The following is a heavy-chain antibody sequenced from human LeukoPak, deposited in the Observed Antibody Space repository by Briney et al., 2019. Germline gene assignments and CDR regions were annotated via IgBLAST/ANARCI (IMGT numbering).Heavy chain of an antibody. CDR1: GFTFSDYF. Sequence: AGYLRFSSAASGFTFSDYFMGWVRQAPGQGLEWVSYITNNGRKTYYADSMKGRITISRDNAKNSLILQMNSLRAEDTALYDCARAGMDGCRYYQGFDYWGQGTLVTVSS. J-gene: IGHJ4*02. CDR2: ITNNGRKT. D-gene: IGHD3-22*01. CDR3: ARAGMDGCRYYQGFDY. V-gene: IGHV3-11*04.